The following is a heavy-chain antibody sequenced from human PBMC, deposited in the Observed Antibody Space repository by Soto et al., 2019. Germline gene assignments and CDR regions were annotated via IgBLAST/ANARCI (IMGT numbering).Heavy chain of an antibody. V-gene: IGHV3-20*04. CDR3: ARDHRWGYEYGDYGDS. Sequence: PGGSLSLSCVVSGFSLDEYGMSWVRQAPGKGPEWVSGMHRNGNSTGYADSVKGRFTISRDDAKNSLYLQMNSLRAEDTAFYYCARDHRWGYEYGDYGDSWGHGTLVTVSS. CDR2: MHRNGNST. J-gene: IGHJ5*01. CDR1: GFSLDEYG. D-gene: IGHD4-17*01.